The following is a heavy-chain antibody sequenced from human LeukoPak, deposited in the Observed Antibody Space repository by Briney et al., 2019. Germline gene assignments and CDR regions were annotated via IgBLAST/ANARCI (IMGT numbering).Heavy chain of an antibody. D-gene: IGHD5-18*01. CDR2: IYYSGST. V-gene: IGHV4-59*12. CDR1: GGSISSYY. J-gene: IGHJ4*02. Sequence: SETLSLTCTVSGGSISSYYWSWVRQPPGKGLEWIGYIYYSGSTNYNPSLKSRVTISVDTSKNQFSLKLSSVTAADTAVYYCARAPLWSTAMDHFDYWGQGTLVTVSS. CDR3: ARAPLWSTAMDHFDY.